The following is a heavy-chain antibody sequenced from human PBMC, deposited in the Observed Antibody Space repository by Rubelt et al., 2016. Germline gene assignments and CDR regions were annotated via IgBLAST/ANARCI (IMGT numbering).Heavy chain of an antibody. V-gene: IGHV3-23*01. D-gene: IGHD3-9*01. CDR3: ARDRPYDILTSDEDYYGMDV. J-gene: IGHJ6*02. CDR1: GFTFSSYA. CDR2: ISGSGGTT. Sequence: ESGGGLVQPGGSLRLSCAVSGFTFSSYAMTWVRQAPGKGLEWVSVISGSGGTTYYADSVKGRFTISRDNSKNTLYLQMNSLRAEDTAVYYCARDRPYDILTSDEDYYGMDVWGQGTTVTVSS.